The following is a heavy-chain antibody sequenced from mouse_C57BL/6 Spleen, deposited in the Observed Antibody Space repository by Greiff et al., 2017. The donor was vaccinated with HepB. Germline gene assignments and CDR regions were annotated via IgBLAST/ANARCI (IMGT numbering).Heavy chain of an antibody. J-gene: IGHJ2*01. CDR1: GYTFTSYW. CDR2: IDPSDSYT. Sequence: VQLQQSGAELVKPGASVKLSCKASGYTFTSYWMQWVKQRPGQGLEWIGEIDPSDSYTNYNQKFKGKATLTVDTSSSTAYMQLSSLTSEDSAVYYCARRRGYFDYWGQGTTLTVSS. V-gene: IGHV1-50*01. CDR3: ARRRGYFDY.